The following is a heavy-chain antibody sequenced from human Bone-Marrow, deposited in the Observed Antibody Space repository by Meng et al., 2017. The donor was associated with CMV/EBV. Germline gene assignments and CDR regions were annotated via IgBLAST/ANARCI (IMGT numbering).Heavy chain of an antibody. Sequence: SCAASGFTFSSYGMHWVRQAPGKGLEWVAFIRYDGSNKYYADSVKGRFTISRDNSKNTLYLQMNSLRAEDTAVYYCAKEGEAYCGGDCYFRAFDIWGQGTRVTVSS. CDR1: GFTFSSYG. V-gene: IGHV3-30*02. J-gene: IGHJ3*02. CDR2: IRYDGSNK. D-gene: IGHD2-21*01. CDR3: AKEGEAYCGGDCYFRAFDI.